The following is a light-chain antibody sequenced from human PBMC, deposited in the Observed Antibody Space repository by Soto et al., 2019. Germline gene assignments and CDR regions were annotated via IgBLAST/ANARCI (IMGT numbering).Light chain of an antibody. CDR1: QSVNNNY. V-gene: IGKV3-20*01. CDR2: GAS. Sequence: ETVLTQSPGTLSLSPGERATLSCRASQSVNNNYLAWYQQKPGQAPRLLIYGASRRATGIPDRFSGSGSGTDFTLTISRLEPEDFAVYSCQQYGSAPLTFGGGIKVEIK. J-gene: IGKJ4*01. CDR3: QQYGSAPLT.